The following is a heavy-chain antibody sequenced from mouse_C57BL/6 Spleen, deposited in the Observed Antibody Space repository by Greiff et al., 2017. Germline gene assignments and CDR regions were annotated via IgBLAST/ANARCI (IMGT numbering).Heavy chain of an antibody. J-gene: IGHJ2*01. D-gene: IGHD2-4*01. CDR3: ARGGDYLYYFDY. CDR2: ISYSGST. Sequence: QSGPGMVKPSQSLSLTCTVTGYSITSGYDWHWIRHFPGNKLEWMGYISYSGSTNYNPSLKSRISITHDTSKNHFFLKLNSVTTEDTATYCGARGGDYLYYFDYWGQGTTLTVSS. CDR1: GYSITSGYD. V-gene: IGHV3-1*01.